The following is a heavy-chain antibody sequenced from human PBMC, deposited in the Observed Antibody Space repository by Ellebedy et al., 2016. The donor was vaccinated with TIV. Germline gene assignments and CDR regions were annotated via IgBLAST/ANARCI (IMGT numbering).Heavy chain of an antibody. Sequence: GESLKISCAASGFTFSSYGMHWVRQAPGKGLEWVAVIWHDGSKKNYADSVKGRFTISRDNSKNTLYLQMNSLRAEDTAVYYSARDSAFLTGPAHYFDYWGQGTLVTVSS. CDR1: GFTFSSYG. V-gene: IGHV3-33*01. CDR2: IWHDGSKK. J-gene: IGHJ4*02. CDR3: ARDSAFLTGPAHYFDY. D-gene: IGHD3-9*01.